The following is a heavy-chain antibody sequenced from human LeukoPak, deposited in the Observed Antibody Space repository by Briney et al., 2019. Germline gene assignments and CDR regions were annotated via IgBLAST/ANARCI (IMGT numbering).Heavy chain of an antibody. Sequence: SETLSLTCAVYGGSFSGYYWSWIRQPPGKGLEWIGEINHSGSTNYNPSLKSRVTISVDTSKNQFSPKLSSVTAADTAVYYCARVGQQPIKYFDYWGQGTLVTVSS. CDR3: ARVGQQPIKYFDY. V-gene: IGHV4-34*01. D-gene: IGHD6-13*01. CDR1: GGSFSGYY. CDR2: INHSGST. J-gene: IGHJ4*02.